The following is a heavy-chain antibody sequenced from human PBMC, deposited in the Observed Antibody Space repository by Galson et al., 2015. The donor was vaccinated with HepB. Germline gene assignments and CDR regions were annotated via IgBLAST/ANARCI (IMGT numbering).Heavy chain of an antibody. V-gene: IGHV4-34*01. CDR2: INHSGST. D-gene: IGHD6-19*01. CDR1: GGSFSDYY. J-gene: IGHJ5*02. Sequence: SETLSLTCAVYGGSFSDYYWSWIRQPPGKGLEWIGEINHSGSTNYNPSLKSRVTISVDTSKNQFSLKLSSVTAAGTAVYYCARGSRQWLQRGWFDPWGQGTLVTVSS. CDR3: ARGSRQWLQRGWFDP.